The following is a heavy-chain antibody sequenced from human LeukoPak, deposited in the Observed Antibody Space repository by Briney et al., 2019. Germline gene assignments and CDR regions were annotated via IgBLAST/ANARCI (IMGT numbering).Heavy chain of an antibody. Sequence: SETLSLTCAVYGGSFSGYYWSWIRQPPGKGLEWIGEINHSGSTNYNPSLKSRVTISVDTSKNQFSLKLSSVTAADTAVYYCARAGCIAARRSPSDYWGQGTLVTVSS. J-gene: IGHJ4*02. CDR2: INHSGST. V-gene: IGHV4-34*01. CDR3: ARAGCIAARRSPSDY. D-gene: IGHD6-6*01. CDR1: GGSFSGYY.